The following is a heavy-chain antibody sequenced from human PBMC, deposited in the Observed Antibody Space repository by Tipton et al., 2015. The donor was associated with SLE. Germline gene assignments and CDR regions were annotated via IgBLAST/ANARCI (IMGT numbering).Heavy chain of an antibody. D-gene: IGHD2-15*01. CDR2: MFFIGNS. CDR1: GGSITDFY. J-gene: IGHJ4*02. V-gene: IGHV4-59*07. Sequence: TLSLTCSVSGGSITDFYWSWLRKPPGKGLQWIGFMFFIGNSEYNPSLKSRVTISVDTSKNQFSLKLSSVTAADTAVYYCARIIVVDGAATNYFDYWGQGTLVTVSS. CDR3: ARIIVVDGAATNYFDY.